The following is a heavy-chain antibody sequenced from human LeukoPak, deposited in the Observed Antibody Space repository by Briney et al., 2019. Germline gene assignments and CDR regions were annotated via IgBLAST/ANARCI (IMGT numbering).Heavy chain of an antibody. D-gene: IGHD3-9*01. V-gene: IGHV4-34*01. CDR3: ARSKDILTGYCFDY. Sequence: SETLSLTCAVYGGSFSGYYWSWIRQPPGKGLEWIGEINHSGSTNYNPSLKSRVTISVDTSKNQFSLKLSSVTAADTAVYYCARSKDILTGYCFDYWGQGTLVTVSS. CDR2: INHSGST. CDR1: GGSFSGYY. J-gene: IGHJ4*02.